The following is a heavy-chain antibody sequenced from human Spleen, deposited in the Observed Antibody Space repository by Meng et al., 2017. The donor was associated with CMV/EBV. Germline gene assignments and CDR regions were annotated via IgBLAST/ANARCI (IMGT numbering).Heavy chain of an antibody. V-gene: IGHV1-8*02. CDR2: MNPNSGNT. CDR3: ARLPTRYCSSTSCYPYYYYGMDV. D-gene: IGHD2-2*01. CDR1: GYTFINYG. J-gene: IGHJ6*02. Sequence: ASVKVSCKASGYTFINYGISWVRQAPGQGLEWMGWMNPNSGNTGYAQKFQGRVTMTRNTSISTAYMELSSLRSEDTAVYYCARLPTRYCSSTSCYPYYYYGMDVWGQGTTVTVSS.